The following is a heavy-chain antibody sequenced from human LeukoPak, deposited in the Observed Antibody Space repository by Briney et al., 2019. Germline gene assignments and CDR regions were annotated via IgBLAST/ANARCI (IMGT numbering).Heavy chain of an antibody. Sequence: GGSLRLSCAASGFTFSNYGMHWVRQAPGKGLEWVAFISYDGSNKYYADSVKGRFTISRDNSKNTVYLQMNSLRAEDTAVYYCAKGYGSGSYSTDYWGQGTLVTVSS. CDR3: AKGYGSGSYSTDY. CDR2: ISYDGSNK. J-gene: IGHJ4*02. V-gene: IGHV3-30*18. D-gene: IGHD3-10*01. CDR1: GFTFSNYG.